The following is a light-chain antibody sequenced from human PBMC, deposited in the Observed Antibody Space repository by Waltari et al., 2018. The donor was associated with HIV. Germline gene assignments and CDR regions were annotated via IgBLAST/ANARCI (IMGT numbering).Light chain of an antibody. CDR3: ALYMTGAKWV. V-gene: IGLV8-61*01. J-gene: IGLJ3*02. CDR2: STY. CDR1: SDSFSINYY. Sequence: QTVVTQEPSFSVSPGGTVTLPCAFNSDSFSINYYPGWFQQTPGQAPRTLISSTYSRSSGVPDRFSGSILGNKAALTITGAQADDDSVYFCALYMTGAKWVFGGGTKLTVL.